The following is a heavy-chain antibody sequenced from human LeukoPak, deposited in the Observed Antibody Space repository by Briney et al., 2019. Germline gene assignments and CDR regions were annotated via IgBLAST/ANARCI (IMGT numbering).Heavy chain of an antibody. CDR2: IDWDNDK. CDR3: ARGSDGSFYDY. J-gene: IGHJ4*02. Sequence: SCPTLVNPTQTLTLTCTFSGFSLSTNGMRASWIRQPPGKALEWLARIDWDNDKFYSTSLRTRLTIFKNTSKNQVVLTMPCIRPMHTPTYHCARGSDGSFYDYWRQATLVTVSS. D-gene: IGHD1-26*01. CDR1: GFSLSTNGMR. V-gene: IGHV2-70*04.